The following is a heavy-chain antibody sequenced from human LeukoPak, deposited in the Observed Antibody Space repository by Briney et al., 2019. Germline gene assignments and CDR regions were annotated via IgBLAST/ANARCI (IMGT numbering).Heavy chain of an antibody. CDR2: IKQDGSEK. CDR3: ARDEGPLWPAEVYYYYMDV. D-gene: IGHD3-10*01. Sequence: GGSLRLSCAASGFTFSSYWMSWVRQAPGKGLEWVANIKQDGSEKYYVDSVKGRFTISRDNAKNSLYLQMNSLRAEDTAVYYCARDEGPLWPAEVYYYYMDVWGKGTTVTVSS. V-gene: IGHV3-7*01. J-gene: IGHJ6*03. CDR1: GFTFSSYW.